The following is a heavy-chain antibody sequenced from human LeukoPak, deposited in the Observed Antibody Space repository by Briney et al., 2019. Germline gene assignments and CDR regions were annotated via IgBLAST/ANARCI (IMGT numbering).Heavy chain of an antibody. CDR3: ARGLVRSGDNY. D-gene: IGHD2-2*01. V-gene: IGHV4-38-2*02. CDR1: GCSISSGYY. Sequence: SETLSLTCTVSGCSISSGYYWGWIRQPPGKGLEWIGSIYHSGSTYYNPSLKSRVTISVDTSKNQFSLKLSSVTAADTAVYYCARGLVRSGDNYWGQGTLVTVSS. J-gene: IGHJ4*02. CDR2: IYHSGST.